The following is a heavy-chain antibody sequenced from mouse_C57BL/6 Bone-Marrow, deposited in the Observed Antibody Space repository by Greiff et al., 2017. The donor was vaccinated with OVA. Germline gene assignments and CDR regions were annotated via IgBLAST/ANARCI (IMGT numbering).Heavy chain of an antibody. CDR2: IYPRSGNT. D-gene: IGHD1-1*01. CDR1: GYTFTSYG. V-gene: IGHV1-81*01. J-gene: IGHJ3*01. CDR3: ARRGNYYGSSDRWFAY. Sequence: VQLQQSGAELARPGASVKLSCKASGYTFTSYGISWVKQRTGQGLEWIGEIYPRSGNTYYNEKFKGKATLTADKSSSTAYMELRSLTSEDSAVYVCARRGNYYGSSDRWFAYWGQGTLVTVSA.